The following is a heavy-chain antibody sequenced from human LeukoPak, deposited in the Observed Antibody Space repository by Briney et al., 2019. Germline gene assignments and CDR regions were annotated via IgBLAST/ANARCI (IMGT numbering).Heavy chain of an antibody. CDR3: ARLPRGAAKRNYYYYYMDV. Sequence: TGESLKISCKGSGYSFTSYWIGWVRQMPGKGLEWMGIIYPGDSDTRYSPSFQGQVTISAVKSISTAYLQWSSLKASDTAMYYCARLPRGAAKRNYYYYYMDVWGKGTTVTVSS. V-gene: IGHV5-51*01. J-gene: IGHJ6*03. CDR1: GYSFTSYW. CDR2: IYPGDSDT. D-gene: IGHD2-15*01.